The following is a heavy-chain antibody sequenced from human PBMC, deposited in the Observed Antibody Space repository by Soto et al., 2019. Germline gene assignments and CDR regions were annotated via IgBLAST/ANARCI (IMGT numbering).Heavy chain of an antibody. CDR3: AKNGQPPYYYYGMDV. J-gene: IGHJ6*02. V-gene: IGHV1-18*01. Sequence: QGPLVQSGGEVKKPGASVKVSCKASGYTFTRYGISWVRQAPGQGLEWMGWISGYNGDTKYAQKFQGRVTMTVDTSTTTAYMELRSLTSDDRAVYYCAKNGQPPYYYYGMDVWGQGTTVTVSS. CDR1: GYTFTRYG. D-gene: IGHD2-8*01. CDR2: ISGYNGDT.